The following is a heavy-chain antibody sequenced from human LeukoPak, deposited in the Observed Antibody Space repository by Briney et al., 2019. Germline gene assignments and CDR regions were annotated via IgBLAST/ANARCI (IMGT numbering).Heavy chain of an antibody. Sequence: PSETLSLTCAVYGGSFSGYYWSWIRQPPGKGLEWIGEINHSGSTNYNPSLKSRVTISVDTSKNQFSLKLSSVTAADTAVYYCARGSMLLRRARPRNWFDPWGQGTLVTVSS. D-gene: IGHD1-26*01. J-gene: IGHJ5*02. CDR2: INHSGST. CDR3: ARGSMLLRRARPRNWFDP. V-gene: IGHV4-34*01. CDR1: GGSFSGYY.